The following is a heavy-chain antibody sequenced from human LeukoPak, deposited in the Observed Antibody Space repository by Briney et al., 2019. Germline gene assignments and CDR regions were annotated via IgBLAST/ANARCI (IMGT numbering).Heavy chain of an antibody. CDR2: INPNSGGT. Sequence: ASVKASCKASGYTFTGYYMHWVRQAPGQGLEWMGRINPNSGGTNYAQKFQGRVTMTRDTSISTAYMELSRLRSDDTAVYYCARPRAGYAYYFDYWGQGTLVTVSS. J-gene: IGHJ4*02. D-gene: IGHD1-1*01. CDR3: ARPRAGYAYYFDY. V-gene: IGHV1-2*06. CDR1: GYTFTGYY.